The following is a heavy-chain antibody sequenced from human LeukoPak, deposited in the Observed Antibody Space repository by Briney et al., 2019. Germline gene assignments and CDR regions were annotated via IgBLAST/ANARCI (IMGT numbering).Heavy chain of an antibody. CDR1: GFTFSSYW. CDR2: INSDGSST. V-gene: IGHV3-74*01. Sequence: GGSLRLSCAASGFTFSSYWMHWVRQAPGKGLVWVSRINSDGSSTSYADSVKGRFTISRDNAKNTLYLQMNRLRAEDTALYYASGHGSNSYWGQGTLVTVSS. J-gene: IGHJ4*02. D-gene: IGHD6-13*01. CDR3: SGHGSNSY.